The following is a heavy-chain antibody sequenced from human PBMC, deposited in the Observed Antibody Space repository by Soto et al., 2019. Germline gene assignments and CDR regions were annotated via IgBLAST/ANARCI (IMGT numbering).Heavy chain of an antibody. CDR2: IKTDASEK. J-gene: IGHJ6*02. V-gene: IGHV3-7*03. CDR3: AKDRPRPSSGMDV. CDR1: GFTLRSYW. Sequence: GGSLRLSCAASGFTLRSYWMSWVRQAPGKGLEWLATIKTDASEKKYVDSVKGRFTVSRDNAKNSLYLQMDSLRAEDTAVYYCAKDRPRPSSGMDVWGQGTTVTVSS.